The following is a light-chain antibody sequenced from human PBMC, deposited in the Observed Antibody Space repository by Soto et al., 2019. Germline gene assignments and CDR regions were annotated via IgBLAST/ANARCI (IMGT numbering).Light chain of an antibody. CDR2: GAS. CDR1: QSVSNNY. J-gene: IGKJ4*01. V-gene: IGKV3-20*01. CDR3: QQYGTSPPLT. Sequence: EIVLMQSPGTLSLSPGERATLSCRASQSVSNNYVAWYQQKPGQAPRLLIAGASSRATGIPDRFSGSGSGTDFTLTISRLEPEDFAVYYCQQYGTSPPLTFGGVTKVEIK.